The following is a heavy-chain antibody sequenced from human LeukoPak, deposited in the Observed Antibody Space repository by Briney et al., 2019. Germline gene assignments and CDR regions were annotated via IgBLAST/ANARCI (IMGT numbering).Heavy chain of an antibody. D-gene: IGHD6-13*01. CDR3: ATGWGIAAANFDY. CDR1: GFTFSRYW. CDR2: INPDGSVT. V-gene: IGHV3-74*01. Sequence: GGSLRLSCAASGFTFSRYWMHWVRQAPGKGLVWVSPINPDGSVTTYADAVKGRFTISRDNAKNSLYLQMNSLRAEDTAVYYCATGWGIAAANFDYWGQGTLVTVSS. J-gene: IGHJ4*02.